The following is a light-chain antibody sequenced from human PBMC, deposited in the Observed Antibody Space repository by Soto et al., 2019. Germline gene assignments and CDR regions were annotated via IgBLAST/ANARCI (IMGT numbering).Light chain of an antibody. CDR3: SSYARNRDIL. Sequence: QSALTQPPSASGSPGQSVAISCTGTSSDVGGYNYVSWYQQHPGKAPKLMIYEVNKRPSGVPDRFSGSKSGNTASLTVSGLQAEDEADYYCSSYARNRDILFGGGTQLTVL. V-gene: IGLV2-8*01. J-gene: IGLJ2*01. CDR1: SSDVGGYNY. CDR2: EVN.